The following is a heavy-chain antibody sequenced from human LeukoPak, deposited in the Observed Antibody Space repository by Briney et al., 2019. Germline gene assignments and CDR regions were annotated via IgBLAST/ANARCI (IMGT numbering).Heavy chain of an antibody. CDR1: VYTFTTYD. D-gene: IGHD1/OR15-1a*01. CDR3: ARVAYTTSWNNDY. V-gene: IGHV1-8*01. J-gene: IGHJ4*02. Sequence: SVKVSCKASVYTFTTYDIGWVRQASGQGLEWMGWVNPYSCNTAYAQKFQSRVTMTRDTSISTAYMELNSLRSEDTAVYYCARVAYTTSWNNDYWGQGTLVTVSS. CDR2: VNPYSCNT.